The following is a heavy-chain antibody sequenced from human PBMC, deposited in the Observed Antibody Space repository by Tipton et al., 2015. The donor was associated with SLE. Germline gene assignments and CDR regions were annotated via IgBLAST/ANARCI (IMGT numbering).Heavy chain of an antibody. CDR3: ARSSSGYYVDY. CDR1: GGSVTTYY. J-gene: IGHJ4*02. D-gene: IGHD3-22*01. CDR2: MYYTGIT. V-gene: IGHV4-59*08. Sequence: TLSLTCTVSGGSVTTYYWSWIRQSPGKKLEWIGYMYYTGITKFNPSLESRVAISVDTSKNQFSLRLSSVTAADTAVYYCARSSSGYYVDYWGQGTLVTVSS.